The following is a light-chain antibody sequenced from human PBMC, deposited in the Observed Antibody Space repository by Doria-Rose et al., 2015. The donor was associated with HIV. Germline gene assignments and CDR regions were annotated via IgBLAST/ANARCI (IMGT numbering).Light chain of an antibody. CDR1: QSLLYTSKNY. CDR3: QQYYDTPS. Sequence: DIQMTQSPESLGMSLGERATLNCKSNQSLLYTSKNYLAWYQQRPGLPPKLLIYWTSTRQSGVPARFSGSGSGTDFTLTISSLEAEDVAVYYCQQYYDTPSFGPGTTVDIK. J-gene: IGKJ3*01. CDR2: WTS. V-gene: IGKV4-1*01.